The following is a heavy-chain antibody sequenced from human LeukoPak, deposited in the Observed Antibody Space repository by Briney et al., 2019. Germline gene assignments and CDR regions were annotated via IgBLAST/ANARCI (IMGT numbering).Heavy chain of an antibody. D-gene: IGHD2-2*01. CDR3: ARHALGYCSSTSCYPGGWFDP. CDR2: IYYSGST. Sequence: SETLSLTCTVSGGSISSGDYYWSWIRQPPGKGLEWIGSIYYSGSTYYNPSLKSRVTISVDTSKNQFSLKLSSVTAADTAVYYCARHALGYCSSTSCYPGGWFDPWGQGTLVTVSS. CDR1: GGSISSGDYY. V-gene: IGHV4-39*01. J-gene: IGHJ5*02.